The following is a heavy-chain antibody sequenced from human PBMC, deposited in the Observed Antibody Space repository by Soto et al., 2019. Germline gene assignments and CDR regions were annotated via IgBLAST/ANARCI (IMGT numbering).Heavy chain of an antibody. CDR3: ARGDRGGSGSPASYYYAGLDV. Sequence: DVQLLESGGHLVQPGGSLRLSCAASGFTFSSYAMSWVRQAPGKGLEWVSSVSAGGDMTYYSDSVKGRFTISRDNSNNALFLQMNCLRIEDTALYYCARGDRGGSGSPASYYYAGLDVCGQGTTVTVS. D-gene: IGHD3-10*01. J-gene: IGHJ6*02. CDR1: GFTFSSYA. V-gene: IGHV3-23*01. CDR2: VSAGGDMT.